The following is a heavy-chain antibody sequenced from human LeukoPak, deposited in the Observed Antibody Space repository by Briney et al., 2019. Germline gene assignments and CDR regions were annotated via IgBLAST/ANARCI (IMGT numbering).Heavy chain of an antibody. Sequence: ASVKVSCKASGYTFTSYDINWVRQAPGQGLEWMGWINPNSGGTNYAQKLQGRVTMTTDTSTSTAYMELRSLRSDDTAVYYCARAEAVAGTRWGYWGQGTLVTVSS. CDR2: INPNSGGT. V-gene: IGHV1-18*01. CDR3: ARAEAVAGTRWGY. J-gene: IGHJ4*02. CDR1: GYTFTSYD. D-gene: IGHD6-19*01.